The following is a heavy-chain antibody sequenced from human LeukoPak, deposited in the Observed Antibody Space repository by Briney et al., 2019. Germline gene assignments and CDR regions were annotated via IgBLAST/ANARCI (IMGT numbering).Heavy chain of an antibody. D-gene: IGHD1-14*01. Sequence: GGSLRLSCAASGLSVSTNSMSWVRQAPGKGLEWVSVIYSGDSTYYGDSVKGRFTISSDKSKNTVYLQMNSLRAEDTAVYYCATDHRNLDAFDIWGQGTMVTVSS. CDR2: IYSGDST. J-gene: IGHJ3*02. V-gene: IGHV3-66*01. CDR3: ATDHRNLDAFDI. CDR1: GLSVSTNS.